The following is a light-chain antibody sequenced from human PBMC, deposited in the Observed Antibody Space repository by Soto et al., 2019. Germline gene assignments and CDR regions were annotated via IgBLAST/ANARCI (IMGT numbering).Light chain of an antibody. CDR2: GNS. CDR3: QSYDSSLSGSGV. CDR1: SSNIGAGYD. Sequence: QSALTQPPSVSGAPGQRVTISCAGSSSNIGAGYDVHWYQQLPGTAPKLLIYGNSNRPSGVPDRFSGSKSGTSASLAITGLQAEVEADYYCQSYDSSLSGSGVFGTGTKVTVL. J-gene: IGLJ1*01. V-gene: IGLV1-40*01.